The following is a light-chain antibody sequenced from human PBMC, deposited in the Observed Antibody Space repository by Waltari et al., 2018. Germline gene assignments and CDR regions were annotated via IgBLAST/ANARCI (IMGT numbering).Light chain of an antibody. J-gene: IGLJ2*01. CDR2: DVT. Sequence: QSALTQPRSVSGSPGQSVTISCTGTSSDVGYYNYVSWYQQRPGKAPRLILYDVTKRPSVVPERFSGSKSGNTASLTISGLQAEDEADFYCCSYAGSYILVFGGGTKLTVL. V-gene: IGLV2-11*01. CDR3: CSYAGSYILV. CDR1: SSDVGYYNY.